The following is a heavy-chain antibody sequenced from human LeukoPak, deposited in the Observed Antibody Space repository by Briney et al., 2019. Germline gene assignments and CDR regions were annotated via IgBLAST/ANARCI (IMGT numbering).Heavy chain of an antibody. CDR3: ARWAGYSSTWYGLFDY. D-gene: IGHD6-13*01. CDR1: GFTVSTTY. CDR2: IYSGGST. J-gene: IGHJ4*02. Sequence: GGSLRLSCAASGFTVSTTYMSWVRQAPGKGLEWISVIYSGGSTYYADSVRGRFTISRDNSKNTLYLQMNSQRAEDTAVYYCARWAGYSSTWYGLFDYWGQGTLVTVSS. V-gene: IGHV3-66*01.